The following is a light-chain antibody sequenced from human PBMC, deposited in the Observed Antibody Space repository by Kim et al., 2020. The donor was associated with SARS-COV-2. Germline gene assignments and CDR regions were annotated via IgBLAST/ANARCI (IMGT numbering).Light chain of an antibody. CDR3: QQYNNWPLT. CDR2: AAS. Sequence: DIVMTQSPATLSVSPGERATLSCRASQSVSSNLAWYQQRPGQAPRPLIYAASTRAPGIPARFSGSGSGTEFTPTISSLQSEDFAVYYCQQYNNWPLTFGGGTKVDIK. V-gene: IGKV3-15*01. J-gene: IGKJ4*01. CDR1: QSVSSN.